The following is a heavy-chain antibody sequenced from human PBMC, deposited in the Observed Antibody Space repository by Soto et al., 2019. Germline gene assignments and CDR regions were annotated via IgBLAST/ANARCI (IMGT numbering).Heavy chain of an antibody. V-gene: IGHV4-59*01. CDR2: IYYSGST. Sequence: PSETLSLTCTVSGGSISSYYWSWIRQPPGKGLEWIGYIYYSGSTNYNPSLKSRVTISVDTSKNQFSLKLSSVTAADTAVYYCARDLAWFSRSPWAFDIWGQGTMVTVSS. D-gene: IGHD6-13*01. J-gene: IGHJ3*02. CDR3: ARDLAWFSRSPWAFDI. CDR1: GGSISSYY.